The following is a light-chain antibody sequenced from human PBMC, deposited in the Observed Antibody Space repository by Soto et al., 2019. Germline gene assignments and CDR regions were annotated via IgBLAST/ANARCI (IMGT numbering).Light chain of an antibody. J-gene: IGKJ1*01. CDR2: DAS. Sequence: GVTKSAATLSVSPGGRATLSCRASQTISGTFAWYQQKPGQPPTRLIHDASTSGPSFPARISGSRSGTDFTLTISSLQSEDFAVYYCQQYDNWPWTFGQGSKVDIK. CDR1: QTISGT. V-gene: IGKV3-15*01. CDR3: QQYDNWPWT.